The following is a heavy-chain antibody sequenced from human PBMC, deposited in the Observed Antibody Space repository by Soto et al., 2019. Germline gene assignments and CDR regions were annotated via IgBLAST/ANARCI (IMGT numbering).Heavy chain of an antibody. CDR1: GGTFSSYA. CDR2: IIPIFGTA. J-gene: IGHJ6*02. Sequence: QVQLVQSGAEVKKPGSSVKVSCKASGGTFSSYAISWVRQAPGQGLEWMGGIIPIFGTANYAQKFQGRVTITADESTSTAYMELRSLRSEDTAVYYCASRTTVTTSDYYYYCGMDVWGQGTTVTVSS. CDR3: ASRTTVTTSDYYYYCGMDV. V-gene: IGHV1-69*01. D-gene: IGHD4-17*01.